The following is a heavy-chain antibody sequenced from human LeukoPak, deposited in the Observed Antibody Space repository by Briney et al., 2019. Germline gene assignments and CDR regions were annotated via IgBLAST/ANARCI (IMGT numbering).Heavy chain of an antibody. Sequence: GGSLRLSCAASGFTFSSYGMYWVRQAPGKGLEWVAFIRYDGSNKYYADSVKGRFTISRDNSKNTLYLQMSSLRAEDTAVYYCARGGAARPDFWGQGTLVTVSS. J-gene: IGHJ4*02. V-gene: IGHV3-30*02. D-gene: IGHD6-6*01. CDR1: GFTFSSYG. CDR3: ARGGAARPDF. CDR2: IRYDGSNK.